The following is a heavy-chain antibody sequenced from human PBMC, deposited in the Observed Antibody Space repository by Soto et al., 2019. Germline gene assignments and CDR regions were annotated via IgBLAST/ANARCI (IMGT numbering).Heavy chain of an antibody. V-gene: IGHV4-38-2*01. CDR1: VEPMTSGYY. CDR2: IYYGGTT. Sequence: SETLSLTCDVSVEPMTSGYYWGWIRQSPGKGLEWIGSIYYGGTTYYNPSLRSRLAISIDTSKNQFSLRLSSVTAADTALYYCARGWYYFDFWGQGTLVTVSS. J-gene: IGHJ4*02. CDR3: ARGWYYFDF. D-gene: IGHD2-15*01.